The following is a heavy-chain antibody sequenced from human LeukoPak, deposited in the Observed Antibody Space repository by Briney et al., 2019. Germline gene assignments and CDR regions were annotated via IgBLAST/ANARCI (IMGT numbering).Heavy chain of an antibody. CDR2: IYYSGST. V-gene: IGHV4-59*08. CDR3: ARRNDFDI. CDR1: GGSISSYY. J-gene: IGHJ3*02. Sequence: PSETLSLTCTVSGGSISSYYWSWIRQPPGKGLEWIGYIYYSGSTNYNPSLKSRVTISADTSKNQFSLKLTSVTAADTAIYYRARRNDFDIWGQGTMVTVSS.